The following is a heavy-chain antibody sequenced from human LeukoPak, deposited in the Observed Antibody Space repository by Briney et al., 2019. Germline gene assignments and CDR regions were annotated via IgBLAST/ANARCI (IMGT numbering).Heavy chain of an antibody. D-gene: IGHD3-10*01. CDR2: ISGSGGST. V-gene: IGHV3-23*01. Sequence: GGSLRLSCAASGFTFSSYAMSWVRPAPGKGLEWVSAISGSGGSTYYADSVKGRFTISRDSSKNTLYLQMNSLRAGDTAVYYCAKDPRITMVRGSSGWFDPWGQGTLVTVSS. CDR1: GFTFSSYA. J-gene: IGHJ5*02. CDR3: AKDPRITMVRGSSGWFDP.